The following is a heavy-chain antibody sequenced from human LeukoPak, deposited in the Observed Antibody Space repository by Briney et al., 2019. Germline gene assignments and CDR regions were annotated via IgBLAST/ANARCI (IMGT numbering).Heavy chain of an antibody. Sequence: ASVKVSCKASGYTFTGYYMHWVRQAPGQGREWMGWINPNSGGTNYAQKFQGRVTMTRDTSISTAYMELSRLRSDDTAVYYCARDDHDYGDYYFDYWGQGTLVTVSS. J-gene: IGHJ4*02. CDR3: ARDDHDYGDYYFDY. CDR1: GYTFTGYY. CDR2: INPNSGGT. D-gene: IGHD4-17*01. V-gene: IGHV1-2*02.